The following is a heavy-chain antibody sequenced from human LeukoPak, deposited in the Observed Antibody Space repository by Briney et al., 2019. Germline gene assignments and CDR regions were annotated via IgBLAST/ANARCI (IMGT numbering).Heavy chain of an antibody. D-gene: IGHD6-19*01. CDR3: ARDRVGSGWPRPFYFEN. CDR2: INPNIGAT. Sequence: ASVKVSCKPSGYTFTGYYLHWVRQAPGQALEWMGWINPNIGATMYAEKFQGRVTMTRDTSISTAYMELSSLRPDDTALYYCARDRVGSGWPRPFYFENWGQGTLVTASS. J-gene: IGHJ4*02. CDR1: GYTFTGYY. V-gene: IGHV1-2*02.